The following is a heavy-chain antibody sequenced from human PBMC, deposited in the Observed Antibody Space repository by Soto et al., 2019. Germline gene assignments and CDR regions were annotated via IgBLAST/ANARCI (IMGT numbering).Heavy chain of an antibody. V-gene: IGHV3-23*01. CDR3: VRDTYFPDSSGYTRCFDY. D-gene: IGHD3-22*01. Sequence: PGGSLRLSCAASGFTFDSFAMSWVRQTPQRGLEWVSAISASGTGTLYTDSVKGRFTISRDNSKNTVYLQMNSLKTEDTAVYYCVRDTYFPDSSGYTRCFDYWGQGTLVTVSS. J-gene: IGHJ4*02. CDR2: ISASGTGT. CDR1: GFTFDSFA.